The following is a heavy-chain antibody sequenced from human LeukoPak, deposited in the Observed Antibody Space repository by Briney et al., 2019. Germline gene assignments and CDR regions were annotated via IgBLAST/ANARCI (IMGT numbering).Heavy chain of an antibody. CDR3: AQGRGYGNGWYFDL. CDR2: IYHSGST. CDR1: GGSISSNNW. J-gene: IGHJ2*01. Sequence: SETLSLTCAVSGGSISSNNWWSWVRQPPGKGLEWIGEIYHSGSTTYNPSLKSRVTISVDKSKNQFSLELSSVAAADTAVYYCAQGRGYGNGWYFDLWGHGTLVTVSS. V-gene: IGHV4-4*02. D-gene: IGHD6-25*01.